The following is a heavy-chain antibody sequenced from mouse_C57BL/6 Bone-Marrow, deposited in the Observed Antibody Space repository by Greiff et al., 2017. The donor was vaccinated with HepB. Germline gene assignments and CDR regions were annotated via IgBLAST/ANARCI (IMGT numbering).Heavy chain of an antibody. V-gene: IGHV1-19*01. CDR1: GYTFTDYY. CDR3: ARKEPHYAMDY. J-gene: IGHJ4*01. CDR2: INPYNGGT. Sequence: EVQLQQSGPVLVKPGASVKMSCKASGYTFTDYYMNWVKQSHGKSLEWIGVINPYNGGTSYNQKFKGKATLTVDKSSSTAYMELNSLTSEDSAVYYCARKEPHYAMDYWGQGTSVTVSS.